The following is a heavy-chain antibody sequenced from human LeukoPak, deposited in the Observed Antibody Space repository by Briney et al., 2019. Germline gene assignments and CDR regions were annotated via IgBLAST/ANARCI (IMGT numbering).Heavy chain of an antibody. CDR1: GYTFTSYD. Sequence: ASVKVSCKASGYTFTSYDINWVRQATGQGREWMGWMNPNSGNTGYAQKFQGRVTMTRNTSISTAYMELSSLRSEDTAVYYCARGGSRTVTTWDRDDAFDIWGQGTMVTVSS. CDR2: MNPNSGNT. J-gene: IGHJ3*02. V-gene: IGHV1-8*01. CDR3: ARGGSRTVTTWDRDDAFDI. D-gene: IGHD4-17*01.